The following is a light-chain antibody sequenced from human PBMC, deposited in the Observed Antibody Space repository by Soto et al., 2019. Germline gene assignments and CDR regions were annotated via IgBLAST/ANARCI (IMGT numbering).Light chain of an antibody. CDR1: QSVSSY. V-gene: IGKV3-11*01. Sequence: IVFTQSLAAVSLYPGERATLSCRASQSVSSYLPWYQQKPGHAPRLLIYDASNRATGIPARFSGSRSGTDFTLTISSLEPEDFAVYYCQQYNDWPPGYTFGQGTKVDIK. CDR3: QQYNDWPPGYT. J-gene: IGKJ2*01. CDR2: DAS.